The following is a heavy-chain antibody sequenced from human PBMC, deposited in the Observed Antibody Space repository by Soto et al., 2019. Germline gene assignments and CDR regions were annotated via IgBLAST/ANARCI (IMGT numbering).Heavy chain of an antibody. Sequence: GGSLRLSCAASGFTFRSFEMDWVRQTPGKGLEWVSYISSSGSTYYANSVKGRFSMSRDNSKNTLFLQMNRLRADDTAVYFCAKSLVTPSDAFDLWGRGTLVTVS. CDR1: GFTFRSFE. CDR2: ISSSGST. J-gene: IGHJ3*01. D-gene: IGHD6-19*01. V-gene: IGHV3-48*03. CDR3: AKSLVTPSDAFDL.